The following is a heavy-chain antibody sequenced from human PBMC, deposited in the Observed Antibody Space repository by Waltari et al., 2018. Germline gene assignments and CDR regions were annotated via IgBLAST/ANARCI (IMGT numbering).Heavy chain of an antibody. J-gene: IGHJ3*02. CDR2: IYSGGST. D-gene: IGHD4-4*01. Sequence: EVQLVESGGGLIQPGGSLRLSCAASGFTVSSNYMSWVRQAPGKGLEWVSVIYSGGSTYYADSVKGRFTISRDNSKNTLYLQMNSLRAEDTAVYYCARSNQGGLLYSNYGIAFDIWGQGTMVTVSS. V-gene: IGHV3-53*01. CDR1: GFTVSSNY. CDR3: ARSNQGGLLYSNYGIAFDI.